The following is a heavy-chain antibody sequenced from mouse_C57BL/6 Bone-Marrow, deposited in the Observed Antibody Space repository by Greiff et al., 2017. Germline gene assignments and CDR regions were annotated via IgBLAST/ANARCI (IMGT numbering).Heavy chain of an antibody. CDR2: ISSGGSYT. D-gene: IGHD3-2*02. Sequence: EVKLMESGGDLVKPGGSLKLSCAASGFTFSSYGMSWVRQTPDKRLEWVATISSGGSYTYYPDSVKGRFTISRDNAKNTLYLQMSSLKSEDTAMYYCARHHIRLGAMDYWGQGTSVTVSS. CDR3: ARHHIRLGAMDY. V-gene: IGHV5-6*01. CDR1: GFTFSSYG. J-gene: IGHJ4*01.